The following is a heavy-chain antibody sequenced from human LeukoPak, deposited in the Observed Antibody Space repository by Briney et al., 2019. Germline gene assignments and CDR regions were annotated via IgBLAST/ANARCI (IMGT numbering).Heavy chain of an antibody. CDR1: GGSISGYY. V-gene: IGHV4-4*07. CDR2: IYTSGST. D-gene: IGHD3-10*01. J-gene: IGHJ3*02. CDR3: AGRRGDPYYYDSGTGTDAFDI. Sequence: SETLSLTCTVSGGSISGYYWSWTRQPAGRGLEWIGRIYTSGSTNYNPSLESRVTSSVDTSKNQFSLTLTSVTAADTAVYYCAGRRGDPYYYDSGTGTDAFDIWGQGTMVTVSS.